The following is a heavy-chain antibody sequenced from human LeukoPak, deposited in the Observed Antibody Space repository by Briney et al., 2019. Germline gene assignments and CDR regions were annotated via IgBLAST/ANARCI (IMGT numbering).Heavy chain of an antibody. Sequence: GGSLRLSCAASGFTFDEYAMHWVRQAPGKGLDWVSRISGDGGSTYYADSVKGRFTISRDNSKNSLHLQMNSLRTEDTALYYCAKPPYSSGWYSMDVWGQGTTVTVSS. CDR2: ISGDGGST. CDR3: AKPPYSSGWYSMDV. V-gene: IGHV3-43*02. D-gene: IGHD6-19*01. CDR1: GFTFDEYA. J-gene: IGHJ6*02.